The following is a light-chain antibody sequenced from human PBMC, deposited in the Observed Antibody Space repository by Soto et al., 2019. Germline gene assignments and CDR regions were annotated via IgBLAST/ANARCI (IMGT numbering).Light chain of an antibody. CDR1: QTISSG. Sequence: DIQMTQSPSTLSASVGYRVTITCRASQTISSGLAWYQQKPGKAPKLLIYDVSSLESGVPSRFSGSGSGTEFTLTISSLQPDDFATYYCQQCNTFWTFGQGTKVDIK. J-gene: IGKJ1*01. CDR3: QQCNTFWT. CDR2: DVS. V-gene: IGKV1-5*01.